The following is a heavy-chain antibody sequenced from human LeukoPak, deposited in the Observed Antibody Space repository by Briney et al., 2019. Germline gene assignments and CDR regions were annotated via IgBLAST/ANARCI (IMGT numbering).Heavy chain of an antibody. J-gene: IGHJ4*02. V-gene: IGHV3-33*01. D-gene: IGHD4-17*01. CDR3: VGVAPYGDYEDY. Sequence: GGSLRLSCAASGFTFSSYGMHWVRQAPGKGLEWVAVIWCDGSNKYYADSVKGRFTISRDNSKNTLYLQMNSLRAEDTAVYYCVGVAPYGDYEDYWGQGTLVTVSS. CDR1: GFTFSSYG. CDR2: IWCDGSNK.